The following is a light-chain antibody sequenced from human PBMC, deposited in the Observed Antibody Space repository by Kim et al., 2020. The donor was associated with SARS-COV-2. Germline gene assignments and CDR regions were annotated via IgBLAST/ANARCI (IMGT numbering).Light chain of an antibody. CDR1: QSVSSSY. CDR3: QQYCSSEWT. Sequence: PPGERATLSGRASQSVSSSYLAWYQQKPGQAPRLLIYGASSRATGIPDRFSGSGSGTDFTLTISRLEPEDFAVYYCQQYCSSEWTFGQGTKVDIK. J-gene: IGKJ1*01. V-gene: IGKV3-20*01. CDR2: GAS.